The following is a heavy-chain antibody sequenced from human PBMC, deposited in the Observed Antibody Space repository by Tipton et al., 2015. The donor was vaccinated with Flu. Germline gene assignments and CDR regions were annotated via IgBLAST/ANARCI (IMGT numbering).Heavy chain of an antibody. J-gene: IGHJ4*02. D-gene: IGHD2-21*02. CDR1: GSSFSSYW. Sequence: QLVQSGAEVKKPGESLKISCKGSGSSFSSYWIAWVRQMPGKSLEWMGIIYPDDSDTKYSPYFQGHVTFSADKSVTTAYLQWSSLKASDTAIYFCVRQNCGGDCYPDYWGQGTLVTVSS. V-gene: IGHV5-51*01. CDR2: IYPDDSDT. CDR3: VRQNCGGDCYPDY.